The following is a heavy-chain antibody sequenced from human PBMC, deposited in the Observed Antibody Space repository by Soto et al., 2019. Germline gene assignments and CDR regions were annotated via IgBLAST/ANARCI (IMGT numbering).Heavy chain of an antibody. J-gene: IGHJ6*03. CDR3: ARDNVVTVVYYYYYMDV. V-gene: IGHV3-48*01. Sequence: GGSLRLSCAASGFTFSSYSMNWVRQAPGKGLEWVSYISSSSSTIYYADSVKGRFTISRDNAKNSLYLQMNSLRAEDTAVYYCARDNVVTVVYYYYYMDVWGKGTTVTVSS. CDR2: ISSSSSTI. CDR1: GFTFSSYS. D-gene: IGHD2-15*01.